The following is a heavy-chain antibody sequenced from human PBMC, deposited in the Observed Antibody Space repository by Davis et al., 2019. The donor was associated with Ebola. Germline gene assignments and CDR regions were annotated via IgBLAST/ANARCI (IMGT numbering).Heavy chain of an antibody. V-gene: IGHV3-23*01. CDR3: AKGSLYGSRSITAGMDV. D-gene: IGHD4-17*01. J-gene: IGHJ6*02. CDR1: GFTFTSY. CDR2: ISGSGSGT. Sequence: GESLKISCAASGFTFTSYLTWVRQAPGKGLEWVSGISGSGSGTYYADFVKGRFTLSRDNSKNTLLLQMNSLRAEDTAVYYCAKGSLYGSRSITAGMDVWGQGTTITVSS.